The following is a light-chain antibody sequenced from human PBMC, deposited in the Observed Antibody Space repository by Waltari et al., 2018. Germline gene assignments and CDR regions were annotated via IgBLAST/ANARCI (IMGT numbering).Light chain of an antibody. V-gene: IGKV1-39*01. CDR3: QQSYRAPQT. J-gene: IGKJ4*01. CDR2: AAS. CDR1: QSISTS. Sequence: DIQVTQSPSSLSASVGDRVTIPCRTSQSISTSLNWYQQKPGKPPKLLIFAASALQIGVSSRFSGSGSQTDFTLTIRNLQPEDFATYYCQQSYRAPQTFGGGTKVDMK.